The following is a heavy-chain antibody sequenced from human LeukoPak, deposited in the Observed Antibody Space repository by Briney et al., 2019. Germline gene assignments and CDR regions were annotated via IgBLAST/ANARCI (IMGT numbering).Heavy chain of an antibody. CDR1: GYTFTSYG. J-gene: IGHJ4*02. V-gene: IGHV1-69*04. D-gene: IGHD3-22*01. CDR3: ARDPYYYDSSGYYDFDY. CDR2: IIPILGIT. Sequence: SVKVSRKASGYTFTSYGISWVRQAPGQGLEWMGRIIPILGITNYAQKFQGRVTITADKSTSTAYMELSSLRSEDTAVYYCARDPYYYDSSGYYDFDYWGQGTLVTVSS.